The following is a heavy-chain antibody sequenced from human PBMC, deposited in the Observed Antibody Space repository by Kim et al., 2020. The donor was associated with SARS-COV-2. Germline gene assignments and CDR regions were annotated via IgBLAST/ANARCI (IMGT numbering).Heavy chain of an antibody. Sequence: ASVTVSCKASGYTFTSYYMHWVRQAPGQGLEWMGIINPSGGSTSYAQKFQGRVTMTRDTSTSTVYMELSSLRSEDTAVYYCARRGRQQLVKGIRIAVAGTYFDYWGQGTLVTVSS. CDR1: GYTFTSYY. CDR2: INPSGGST. CDR3: ARRGRQQLVKGIRIAVAGTYFDY. D-gene: IGHD6-19*01. V-gene: IGHV1-46*01. J-gene: IGHJ4*02.